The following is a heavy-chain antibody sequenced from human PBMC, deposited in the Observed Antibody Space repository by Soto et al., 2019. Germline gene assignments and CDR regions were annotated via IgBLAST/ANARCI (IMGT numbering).Heavy chain of an antibody. J-gene: IGHJ4*02. V-gene: IGHV3-53*01. D-gene: IGHD3-3*01. CDR1: GFSVSGSY. Sequence: GGSLRLSCSASGFSVSGSYMSWVRQSPGKGLEWVSVIYGGGSTYYADSVKGRFTISSDTSKNTPYLQMNSLRVEDTAVYYCARGPDFIHSYLEYWGQGTQVTVSS. CDR2: IYGGGST. CDR3: ARGPDFIHSYLEY.